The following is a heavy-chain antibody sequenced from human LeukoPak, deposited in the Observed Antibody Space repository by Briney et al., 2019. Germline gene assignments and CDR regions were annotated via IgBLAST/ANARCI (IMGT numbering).Heavy chain of an antibody. CDR2: INPNSGGT. V-gene: IGHV1-2*02. J-gene: IGHJ4*02. CDR1: GYTFTGYY. D-gene: IGHD6-13*01. CDR3: ARDMGIAAAGNLDY. Sequence: ASVKVSCKASGYTFTGYYMHWVRQAPGQGLEWMGWINPNSGGTNYAQKFQGRVTMTRDTSISTAYMELSRLRSDDTAVYYRARDMGIAAAGNLDYWGQGTLVTVSS.